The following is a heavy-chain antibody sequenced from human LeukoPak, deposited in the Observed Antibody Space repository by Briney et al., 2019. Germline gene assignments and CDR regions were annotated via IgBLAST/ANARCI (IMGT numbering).Heavy chain of an antibody. J-gene: IGHJ4*02. V-gene: IGHV3-48*04. Sequence: GGSLRLSCAASGFTFSSYSMNWVRQAPGKGLEWVSYISSSSSTIYYADSVKGRFTISRDNAKNSLYLQMNSLRAEDTAVYYCARDHPPQEDCWGQGTLVTVSS. CDR2: ISSSSSTI. CDR3: ARDHPPQEDC. CDR1: GFTFSSYS.